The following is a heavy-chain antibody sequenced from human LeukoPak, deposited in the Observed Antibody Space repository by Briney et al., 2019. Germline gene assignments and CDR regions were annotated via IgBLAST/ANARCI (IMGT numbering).Heavy chain of an antibody. V-gene: IGHV4-38-2*02. D-gene: IGHD2-21*02. Sequence: PSETLSLTCTVSGYSISSGYYWGWIRQPPGKGLEWIGSIYQTGSTYYNPSLKSRVTISVDTSKNQFSLKLSSVTAADTAVYCCARGLLSGGNWFDPWGQGTLVTVSS. CDR3: ARGLLSGGNWFDP. J-gene: IGHJ5*02. CDR2: IYQTGST. CDR1: GYSISSGYY.